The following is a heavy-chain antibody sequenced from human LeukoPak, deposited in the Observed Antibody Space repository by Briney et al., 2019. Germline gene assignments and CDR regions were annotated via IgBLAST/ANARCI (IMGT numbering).Heavy chain of an antibody. V-gene: IGHV3-30*02. Sequence: GGSLRLSCAASGFTFNSYGMHWVRQAPGKGLEWVAFIRYDGRIKYYADSVKGRFTISRDNSKNTLYLQMNSLRAEDTAVYYCAKVSRGGWGTAAAGFGAFDIWGQGTMVTVSS. CDR3: AKVSRGGWGTAAAGFGAFDI. CDR1: GFTFNSYG. CDR2: IRYDGRIK. D-gene: IGHD6-13*01. J-gene: IGHJ3*02.